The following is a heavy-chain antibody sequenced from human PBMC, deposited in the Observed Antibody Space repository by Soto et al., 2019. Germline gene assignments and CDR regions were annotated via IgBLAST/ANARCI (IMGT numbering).Heavy chain of an antibody. CDR1: GFTFSDYW. CDR3: TRDLPEPPHVF. CDR2: INSDGSST. Sequence: ELQLVESGGGLVQPGGSLRLSCAASGFTFSDYWMHWVRQAPGKGLVWVSLINSDGSSTTYADSVKGRFTISRDNAKNTLFLQMNSLRAEDTAVYYCTRDLPEPPHVFWGHGTLVTVSS. J-gene: IGHJ4*01. V-gene: IGHV3-74*03.